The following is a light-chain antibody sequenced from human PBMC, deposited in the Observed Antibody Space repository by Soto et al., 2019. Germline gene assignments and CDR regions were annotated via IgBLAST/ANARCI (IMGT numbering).Light chain of an antibody. CDR2: GAS. CDR3: QHYDSSPT. V-gene: IGKV3-20*01. Sequence: EIVLTQSPGTLSLSPGARATLSCRASQIFPSSYLAWYQQTPGQAPRLLIYGASSRATGIPDRFSGSGSGTDFILTISRLEPEDFAVYYCQHYDSSPTFGGGTKVEIK. CDR1: QIFPSSY. J-gene: IGKJ4*01.